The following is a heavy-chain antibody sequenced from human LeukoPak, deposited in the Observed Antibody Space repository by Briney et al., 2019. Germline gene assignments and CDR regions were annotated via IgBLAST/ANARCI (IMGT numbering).Heavy chain of an antibody. CDR2: IRGSGGST. Sequence: GGSLRLSCAASGLTFSSYIMSWVRQAPGKGLEWVSAIRGSGGSTYYADPVKGRFTISRDNSKNTLYLQMNSLRAEDTAEYYCAKDRGGSGWPTFDYWGQGTLVTVSS. V-gene: IGHV3-23*01. CDR3: AKDRGGSGWPTFDY. D-gene: IGHD6-19*01. J-gene: IGHJ4*02. CDR1: GLTFSSYI.